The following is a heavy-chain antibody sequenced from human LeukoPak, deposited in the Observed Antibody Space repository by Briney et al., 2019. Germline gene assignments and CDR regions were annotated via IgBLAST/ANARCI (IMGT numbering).Heavy chain of an antibody. J-gene: IGHJ1*01. CDR2: SHYSGNN. CDR1: GGSISTYY. V-gene: IGHV4-59*08. D-gene: IGHD2-21*02. Sequence: SETLSLTCTISGGSISTYYWSWIRQPPGKGLEYIGFSHYSGNNNYNPSLKSRVTISVDTSKNQFSLKLSSVTAADTAVYYCAGSYCGGDCLHFQHWGQGTLVTVSS. CDR3: AGSYCGGDCLHFQH.